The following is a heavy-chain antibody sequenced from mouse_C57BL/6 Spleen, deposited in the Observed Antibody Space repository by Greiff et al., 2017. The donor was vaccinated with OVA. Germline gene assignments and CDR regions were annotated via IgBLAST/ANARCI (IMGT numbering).Heavy chain of an antibody. CDR3: ARYEVRYWYFDV. J-gene: IGHJ1*03. CDR2: FRNNANGYTT. Sequence: DVMLVESGGGLVQPGGSLSLSCAASGFTFTDYYMSWVRQPPGKALEWLGFFRNNANGYTTEYSASVKGRFTISRDNSQSILYLQMNALRAEDSATYYCARYEVRYWYFDVWGTGTTVTVSS. D-gene: IGHD2-14*01. V-gene: IGHV7-3*01. CDR1: GFTFTDYY.